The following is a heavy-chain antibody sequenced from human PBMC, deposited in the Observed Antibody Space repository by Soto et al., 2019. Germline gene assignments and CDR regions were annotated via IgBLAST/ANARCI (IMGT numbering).Heavy chain of an antibody. V-gene: IGHV1-18*01. CDR1: GYTFTGYG. J-gene: IGHJ4*02. Sequence: QVQLVQSGAEVKKPGASVKVSCNASGYTFTGYGIGWVRQAPGQGLEWMGWISGYNANTNYPQKLQGRITMTTDTSTSTAYMELRSLRSDDTAVYYCARGGYYYDSSGYYSDYWGQGTLVTVSS. D-gene: IGHD3-22*01. CDR2: ISGYNANT. CDR3: ARGGYYYDSSGYYSDY.